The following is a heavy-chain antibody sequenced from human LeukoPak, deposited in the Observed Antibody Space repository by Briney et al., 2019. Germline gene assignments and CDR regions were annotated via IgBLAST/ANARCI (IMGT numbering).Heavy chain of an antibody. CDR1: GFTFSSYW. J-gene: IGHJ5*02. CDR2: TNSDRSST. D-gene: IGHD3-10*01. CDR3: ARDPVKVLWFGELLGVNWFDP. V-gene: IGHV3-74*01. Sequence: GGSLRLSCAASGFTFSSYWMHWVRQAPGKGLVWVSRTNSDRSSTSYADSVKGRFTISRDNAKNTLYLQMNSLRAEDTAVYYCARDPVKVLWFGELLGVNWFDPWGQGTLVTVSS.